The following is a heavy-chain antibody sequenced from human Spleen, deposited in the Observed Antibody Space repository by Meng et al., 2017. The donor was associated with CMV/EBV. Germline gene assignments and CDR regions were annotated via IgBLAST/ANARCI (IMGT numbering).Heavy chain of an antibody. CDR1: GFTFSYYD. J-gene: IGHJ4*02. CDR3: ARSNWNYVRDY. Sequence: GGSLRLSCAASGFTFSYYDMHWVRQAPGRGLEWVAVISYDGSSKYYADSVKGRFTISRDNAKNSLYLQMNSLRAEDTAVYYCARSNWNYVRDYWGQGTLVTVSS. D-gene: IGHD1-7*01. V-gene: IGHV3-30-3*01. CDR2: ISYDGSSK.